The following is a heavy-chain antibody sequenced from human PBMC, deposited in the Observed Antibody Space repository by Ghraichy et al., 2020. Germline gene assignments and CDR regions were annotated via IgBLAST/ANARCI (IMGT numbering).Heavy chain of an antibody. CDR3: ARGLGHPDSWSESSFKFHYMDV. D-gene: IGHD3-3*01. J-gene: IGHJ6*03. CDR2: THYTGTI. V-gene: IGHV4-61*01. Sequence: SETLSLTCTASGASFSSSNYLWTWVRQHPGQGLEWIGCTHYTGTIHYNASLKSRVAIYLVTSKNQFSLRLTSVTAADTAVYYCARGLGHPDSWSESSFKFHYMDVWGKGTTVTVSS. CDR1: GASFSSSNYL.